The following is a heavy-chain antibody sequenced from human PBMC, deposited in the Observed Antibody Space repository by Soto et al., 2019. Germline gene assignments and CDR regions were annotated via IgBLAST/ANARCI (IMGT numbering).Heavy chain of an antibody. J-gene: IGHJ4*02. CDR3: ATGSERAYFDY. CDR2: SYSGGTS. Sequence: GGSLRLSCAASGFTVRSKYMTWVRQTPGKGLEWVSISYSGGTSYYADSVQGRFSISRDSSKNKLYLQMNNLRAEDTAVYYCATGSERAYFDYWGQGTLVTVSS. CDR1: GFTVRSKY. D-gene: IGHD1-1*01. V-gene: IGHV3-53*01.